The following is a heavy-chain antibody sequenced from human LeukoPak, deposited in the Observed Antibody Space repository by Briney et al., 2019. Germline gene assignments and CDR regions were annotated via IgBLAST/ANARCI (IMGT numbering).Heavy chain of an antibody. J-gene: IGHJ4*02. D-gene: IGHD2-2*01. V-gene: IGHV3-11*04. CDR3: ARRCSSTSCLQY. Sequence: GGSLRLSCAASRLTFSDFSGYQMSWIRQAPGKGLEWVSYISRGGTTIYYADSLKGRFTISRDNAKNLVYLQMNSLRAEDSAVYYCARRCSSTSCLQYWGQGTLVTVSS. CDR2: ISRGGTTI. CDR1: RLTFSDFSGYQ.